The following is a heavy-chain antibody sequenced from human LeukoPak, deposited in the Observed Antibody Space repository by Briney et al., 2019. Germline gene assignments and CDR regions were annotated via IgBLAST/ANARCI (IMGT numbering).Heavy chain of an antibody. D-gene: IGHD1-7*01. J-gene: IGHJ4*02. CDR1: GFTVNTNY. Sequence: PGGSLRLSCAASGFTVNTNYMSWVRQAPGKGLEWASVIYSGGATYYADSVKGRFTISRDNSKNTLYLQMNSLRAEDTAVYYCARGNWNYPFDYWGQGTLVTVSS. V-gene: IGHV3-53*01. CDR3: ARGNWNYPFDY. CDR2: IYSGGAT.